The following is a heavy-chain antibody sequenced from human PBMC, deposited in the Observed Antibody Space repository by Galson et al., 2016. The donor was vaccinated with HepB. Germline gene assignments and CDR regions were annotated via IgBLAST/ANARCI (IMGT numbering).Heavy chain of an antibody. CDR2: VSGSSSFT. CDR1: GFTFSNYY. CDR3: ARSYSSSRYGPIDY. V-gene: IGHV3-11*06. Sequence: SLRLSCAASGFTFSNYYMSWIRQSPGEGLEWVSYVSGSSSFTNYADSVKGRFTISRDNAKNSLYLQMNSLRVEDTALYFCARSYSSSRYGPIDYWGQGTLVTVSS. J-gene: IGHJ4*02. D-gene: IGHD6-13*01.